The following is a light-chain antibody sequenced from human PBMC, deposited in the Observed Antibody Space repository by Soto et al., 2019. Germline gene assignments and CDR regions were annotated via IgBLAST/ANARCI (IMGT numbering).Light chain of an antibody. CDR2: KAS. V-gene: IGKV1-5*03. Sequence: DIQMTQSPSILSASVGDRVTITCRASQSISSYLAWYQQKPGKAPKLLIYKASSLESGVPSRFSGCGSGTEFTLTISSLQPDDFATYYCQHYNTYSVTFGQGTKLEIK. CDR1: QSISSY. CDR3: QHYNTYSVT. J-gene: IGKJ2*01.